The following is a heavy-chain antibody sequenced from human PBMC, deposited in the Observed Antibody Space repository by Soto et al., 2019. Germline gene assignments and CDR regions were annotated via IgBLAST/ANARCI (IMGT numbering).Heavy chain of an antibody. J-gene: IGHJ4*02. D-gene: IGHD5-12*01. CDR3: AKDGDWIYPGGYFDY. CDR1: GFTFTNYA. V-gene: IGHV3-23*01. Sequence: EVQLLESGGGWVQPGGSLTLSCAASGFTFTNYAMTWVRQAPGKGLEWVSTISGTTTYYADSVKGRFTISRDNSKNTVRLQMNSLRVEDTAMYYCAKDGDWIYPGGYFDYWGQGILVTVSS. CDR2: ISGTTT.